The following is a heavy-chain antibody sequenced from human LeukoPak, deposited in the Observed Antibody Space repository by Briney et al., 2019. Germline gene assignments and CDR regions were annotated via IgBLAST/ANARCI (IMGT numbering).Heavy chain of an antibody. J-gene: IGHJ4*02. D-gene: IGHD3-3*01. V-gene: IGHV1-69*05. CDR1: GGTFSSYA. Sequence: SVKVSCKASGGTFSSYAISWVRQAPGQGLEWMGGIIPIFGTANYAQKFQGRVTMTRDTSTSTVYMELSSLRSEDTAVYYCAGSGYYYFDYWGQGTLVTVSS. CDR3: AGSGYYYFDY. CDR2: IIPIFGTA.